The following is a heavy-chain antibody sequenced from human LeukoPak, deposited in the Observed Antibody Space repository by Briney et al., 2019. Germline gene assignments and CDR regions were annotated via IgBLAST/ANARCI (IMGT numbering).Heavy chain of an antibody. CDR1: GYTFTSYD. V-gene: IGHV1-8*03. CDR3: ARGPDYYDSSGYYPLDY. D-gene: IGHD3-22*01. CDR2: MNPNSGNT. J-gene: IGHJ4*02. Sequence: AASVTVSCTASGYTFTSYDINWVRQAPGQGLEWMGWMNPNSGNTGYAQKFQGRVTITRNTSISTAYMELSSLRSEDTAVYYCARGPDYYDSSGYYPLDYWGQGTLVTVSS.